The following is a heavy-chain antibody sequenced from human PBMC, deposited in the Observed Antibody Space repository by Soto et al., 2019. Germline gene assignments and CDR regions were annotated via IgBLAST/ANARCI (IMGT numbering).Heavy chain of an antibody. CDR2: INPSGGST. CDR1: GYTFTSYY. J-gene: IGHJ5*02. D-gene: IGHD6-19*01. V-gene: IGHV1-46*01. Sequence: GASVKVSCKASGYTFTSYYMHWVRQAPGQGLEWMGIINPSGGSTSYAQRFQGRVTITRDTSASTAYMELSSLRSEDTAVYYCARGVAGPLHWFDTWGQGTLVTVSS. CDR3: ARGVAGPLHWFDT.